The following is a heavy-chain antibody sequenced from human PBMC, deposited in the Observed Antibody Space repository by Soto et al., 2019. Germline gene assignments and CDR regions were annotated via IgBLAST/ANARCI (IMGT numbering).Heavy chain of an antibody. Sequence: SVKVSCKASGGTFSSYAISWVRQAPGQGLEWMGGIIPIFGTANFAQKFQGRVTITADESTSTAYMELSSLRSEDTAVYYCASAFNSGGSCFDPWGQGTLVTVS. D-gene: IGHD2-15*01. CDR2: IIPIFGTA. CDR1: GGTFSSYA. J-gene: IGHJ5*02. CDR3: ASAFNSGGSCFDP. V-gene: IGHV1-69*13.